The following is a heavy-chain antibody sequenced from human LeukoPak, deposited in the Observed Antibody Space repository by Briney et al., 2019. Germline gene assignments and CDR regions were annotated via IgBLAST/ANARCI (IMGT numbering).Heavy chain of an antibody. D-gene: IGHD3-22*01. J-gene: IGHJ4*02. CDR2: ISGSGGST. CDR1: GFTVSSNY. Sequence: GGSLRLSCAASGFTVSSNYMSWVRQAPGKGLEWVSAISGSGGSTYYADSVKGRFTISRDNSKNTLYLQMNSLRAEDTAVYYCAKASLYYYDSSEDYWGQGTLVTVSS. CDR3: AKASLYYYDSSEDY. V-gene: IGHV3-23*01.